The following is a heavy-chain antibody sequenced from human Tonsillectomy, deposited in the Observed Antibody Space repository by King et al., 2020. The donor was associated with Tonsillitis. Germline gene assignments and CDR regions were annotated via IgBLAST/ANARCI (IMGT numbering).Heavy chain of an antibody. CDR1: GFSVTNDN. V-gene: IGHV3-66*01. Sequence: EVQLVESGGGLVQPGGSLKLSCAASGFSVTNDNMKWVRQAPGKGLEWVSFIYSGGNTFHADSVKGRFTISRDTSKNTLYLQMNSLRAEDTAVYYCGGFKRVDAFDIWGHGTMVTVSS. J-gene: IGHJ3*02. D-gene: IGHD5-12*01. CDR2: IYSGGNT. CDR3: GGFKRVDAFDI.